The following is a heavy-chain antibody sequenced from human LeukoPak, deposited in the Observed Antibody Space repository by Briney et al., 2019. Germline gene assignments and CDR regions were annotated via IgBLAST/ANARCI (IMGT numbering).Heavy chain of an antibody. CDR3: AKVLDVDTAMVTDLDAFDI. CDR1: GFTFSSYG. V-gene: IGHV3-30*18. CDR2: ISYDGSNK. Sequence: GGSLRLSCAASGFTFSSYGMHWVRQAPGKGLEWVAVISYDGSNKYYADSVKGRFTISRDNSKNTLYLQMNSLRAEDTAVYYCAKVLDVDTAMVTDLDAFDIWGQGTMVTVSS. D-gene: IGHD5-18*01. J-gene: IGHJ3*02.